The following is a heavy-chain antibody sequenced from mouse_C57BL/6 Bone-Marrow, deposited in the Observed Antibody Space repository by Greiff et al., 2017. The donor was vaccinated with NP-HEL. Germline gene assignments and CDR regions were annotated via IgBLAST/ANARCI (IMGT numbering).Heavy chain of an antibody. CDR2: FHPYNDDT. J-gene: IGHJ4*01. V-gene: IGHV1-47*01. D-gene: IGHD2-1*01. Sequence: QVQLQQPGAELVKPGASVKMSCKASGYTFTTYPIEWMKQNPGKSLEWIGNFHPYNDDTNYNEKFKGKATLTVEKSSSTAYLELSRLTSDDSAVYYCERGGYYGSYYAMDYWGQGTSVTVSA. CDR3: ERGGYYGSYYAMDY. CDR1: GYTFTTYP.